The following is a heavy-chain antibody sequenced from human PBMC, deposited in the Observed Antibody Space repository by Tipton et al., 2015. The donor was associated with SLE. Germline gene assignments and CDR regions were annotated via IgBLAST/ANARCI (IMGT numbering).Heavy chain of an antibody. D-gene: IGHD2-15*01. CDR2: IYHSGST. CDR3: ARVRVVVVAPHFDY. Sequence: TLSLTCAVSGYSISSGYYWGWIRQPPGKGLEWIGSIYHSGSTYYNPSLKSRVTISVDTSKNQFSLKLSSVAAADTAVYYCARVRVVVVAPHFDYWGQGTLVTVSS. CDR1: GYSISSGYY. J-gene: IGHJ4*02. V-gene: IGHV4-38-2*01.